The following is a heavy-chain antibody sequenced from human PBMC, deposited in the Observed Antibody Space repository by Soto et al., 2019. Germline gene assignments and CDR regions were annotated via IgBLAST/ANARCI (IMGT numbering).Heavy chain of an antibody. CDR3: AKDLYYDSSGYYGRMHDY. J-gene: IGHJ4*02. Sequence: EVQLLESGGGLVQPGGSLRLSCAASGFTFGSYAMSWVRQAPGKGLEWVSAISGSGGSTYYADSVKGRFTISRDNSKNTLYLQMNSLRAEDTAVYYCAKDLYYDSSGYYGRMHDYWGQGTLVTVSS. D-gene: IGHD3-22*01. V-gene: IGHV3-23*01. CDR2: ISGSGGST. CDR1: GFTFGSYA.